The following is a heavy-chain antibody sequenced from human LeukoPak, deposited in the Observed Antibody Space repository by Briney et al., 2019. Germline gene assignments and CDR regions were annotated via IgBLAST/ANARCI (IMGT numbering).Heavy chain of an antibody. CDR3: ASGAGWVTDY. J-gene: IGHJ4*02. D-gene: IGHD2-21*02. V-gene: IGHV3-21*04. Sequence: GGSVPLSCAASGFTFSSYSMDWVRQAPGKGLEWVSSISSASTYIYYADSVKGRFTISRDNAMNSLYLQMNSLRVEDTAVYYCASGAGWVTDYWGQGTLVSVSS. CDR1: GFTFSSYS. CDR2: ISSASTYI.